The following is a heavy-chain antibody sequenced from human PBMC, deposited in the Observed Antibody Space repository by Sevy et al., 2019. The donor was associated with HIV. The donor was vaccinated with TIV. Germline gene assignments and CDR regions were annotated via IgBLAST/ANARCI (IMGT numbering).Heavy chain of an antibody. CDR2: IKQDGSEK. J-gene: IGHJ4*02. CDR3: AILAAAGTLNY. CDR1: GFTFSSYW. D-gene: IGHD6-13*01. Sequence: GGSLRLSCAASGFTFSSYWMSWVRQAPGKGLEWVANIKQDGSEKYYVDSVKGRFTISRDNAKNSLYLQMNSLGAEDTAVYYCAILAAAGTLNYWGQGTLVTVSS. V-gene: IGHV3-7*01.